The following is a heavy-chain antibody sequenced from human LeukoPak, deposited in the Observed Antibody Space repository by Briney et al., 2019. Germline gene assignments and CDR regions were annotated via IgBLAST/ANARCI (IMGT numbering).Heavy chain of an antibody. CDR1: EFAFPLFA. Sequence: PGGSLRLSCEASEFAFPLFAMHWVRQAPGKGLEWIAVISSDGNNEYYADSVKGRFTISRDNSKNTLSLLMDSLRVEDTALYYCARSRLGLYLSVIDSWGQGTLVTVS. CDR2: ISSDGNNE. J-gene: IGHJ4*02. V-gene: IGHV3-30*14. D-gene: IGHD2-21*01. CDR3: ARSRLGLYLSVIDS.